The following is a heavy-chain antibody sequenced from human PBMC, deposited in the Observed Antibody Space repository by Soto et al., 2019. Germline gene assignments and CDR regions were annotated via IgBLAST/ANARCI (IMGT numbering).Heavy chain of an antibody. Sequence: QVQLVESGGGVIQPGRSLRLSCAGSGFTFTNYGLHWVRQAPGKGLEWVTFISYDGSNKYYADSVKGRFTISRDNSKNRLYLQMDSLRAEDTAVYYCEKDGAPRYCTRSSCHPAGAYWGQGTLVTVSS. CDR2: ISYDGSNK. V-gene: IGHV3-30*18. CDR1: GFTFTNYG. CDR3: EKDGAPRYCTRSSCHPAGAY. D-gene: IGHD2-15*01. J-gene: IGHJ4*02.